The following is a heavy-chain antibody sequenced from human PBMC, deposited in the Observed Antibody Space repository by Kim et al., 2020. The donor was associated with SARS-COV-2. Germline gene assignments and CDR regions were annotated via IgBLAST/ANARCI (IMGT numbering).Heavy chain of an antibody. V-gene: IGHV3-23*01. J-gene: IGHJ4*02. CDR3: AKTGFRDVHRSYYFDY. CDR1: GFTFSSYA. Sequence: GGSLRLSCAASGFTFSSYAMSWVRQAPGKGLEWVSAISGSGGSTYYADSVKGRFTISRDNSKNTLYLQMNSLRAEDTAVYYCAKTGFRDVHRSYYFDYWGQGTLVTVSS. CDR2: ISGSGGST. D-gene: IGHD3-10*01.